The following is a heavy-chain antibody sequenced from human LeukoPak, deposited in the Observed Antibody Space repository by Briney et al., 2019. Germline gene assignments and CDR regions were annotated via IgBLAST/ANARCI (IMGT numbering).Heavy chain of an antibody. D-gene: IGHD5-18*01. J-gene: IGHJ4*02. CDR1: GSTFRSSS. CDR2: ISSSGTYM. V-gene: IGHV3-21*01. Sequence: GGSLRLSCTASGSTFRSSSFNWVRQVPGKGLEWVSSISSSGTYMHYADSVEGRFTISRDNAKKSLFLQMDSLRAEDTAVYFCAKEFGNGDTYGNVPLGHWGQGTLVTVSS. CDR3: AKEFGNGDTYGNVPLGH.